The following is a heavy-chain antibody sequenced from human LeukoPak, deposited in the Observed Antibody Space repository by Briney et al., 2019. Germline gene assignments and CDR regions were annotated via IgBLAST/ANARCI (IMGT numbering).Heavy chain of an antibody. CDR1: GGSISSYY. D-gene: IGHD3-10*01. CDR2: IYYSGST. CDR3: ARDTSLLLWFGELLSHYYYYGMDV. J-gene: IGHJ6*02. V-gene: IGHV4-59*01. Sequence: SETLSLTCTVSGGSISSYYWSWIRQPPGKGLEWIGYIYYSGSTNYNPSLKSRVTISVDTSKNQFSLKLSSVTAADTAVYYCARDTSLLLWFGELLSHYYYYGMDVWGQGTTVTVSS.